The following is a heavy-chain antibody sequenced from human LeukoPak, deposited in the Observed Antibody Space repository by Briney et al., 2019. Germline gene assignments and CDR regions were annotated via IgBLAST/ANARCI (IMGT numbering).Heavy chain of an antibody. Sequence: ASVKVSCKASGYTFTGYYMHWVRQAPGQGLEWMGWIHTNTGNPTYAQGFTGRFVFSLDTSVSTAYLQISSLKAEDTAVYYCARGNSRGYYLGYYYYMDVWGKGTTVTVSS. D-gene: IGHD3-22*01. CDR2: IHTNTGNP. V-gene: IGHV7-4-1*02. CDR1: GYTFTGYY. CDR3: ARGNSRGYYLGYYYYMDV. J-gene: IGHJ6*03.